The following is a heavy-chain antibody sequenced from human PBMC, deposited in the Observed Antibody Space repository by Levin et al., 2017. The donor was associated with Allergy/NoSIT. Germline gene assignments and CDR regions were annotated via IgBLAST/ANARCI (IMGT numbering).Heavy chain of an antibody. CDR1: GFTFSSYS. CDR2: ITSSSSTI. V-gene: IGHV3-48*04. D-gene: IGHD2-8*01. Sequence: GGSLRLSCAASGFTFSSYSMNWVRQAPGKGLEWVSHITSSSSTIYYADSVKGRFTISRDNAKNSLYLHMNSLRAEDTAVYYCASSASNLYFFDFWGPGTLVTVSS. J-gene: IGHJ4*02. CDR3: ASSASNLYFFDF.